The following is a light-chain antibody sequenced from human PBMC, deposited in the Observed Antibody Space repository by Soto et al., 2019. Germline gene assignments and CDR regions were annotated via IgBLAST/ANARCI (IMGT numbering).Light chain of an antibody. Sequence: DIVMTQSPDSLAVSLGERATINCKSSQSILSTSNNRDYLAWYQQKPGQPPKLLITWASTRLSGVPDRFSGSGSGTDFTLTISSLQAEDVAVYYCQHYYDVPINFGGGTKVDIK. J-gene: IGKJ4*01. CDR1: QSILSTSNNRDY. V-gene: IGKV4-1*01. CDR2: WAS. CDR3: QHYYDVPIN.